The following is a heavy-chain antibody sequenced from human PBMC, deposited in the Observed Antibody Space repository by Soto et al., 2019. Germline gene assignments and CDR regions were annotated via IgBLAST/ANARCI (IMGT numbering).Heavy chain of an antibody. Sequence: DVQLLESGGGLVQPGGSLRLSCATSGFTFSSYAMTWVRQAPGAGLEWVSAISGSGVTTYYADSVGGRFTISRDNSKDSLYLQLNSLRADDTAVYYCAKDHPARCRNDICYFGQPDYGGQGTLVTVSS. V-gene: IGHV3-23*01. CDR1: GFTFSSYA. J-gene: IGHJ4*02. CDR2: ISGSGVTT. CDR3: AKDHPARCRNDICYFGQPDY. D-gene: IGHD2-8*01.